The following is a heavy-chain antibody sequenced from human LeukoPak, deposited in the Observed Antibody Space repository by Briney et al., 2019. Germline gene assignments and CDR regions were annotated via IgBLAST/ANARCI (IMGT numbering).Heavy chain of an antibody. CDR1: GYSISSGYY. CDR2: IYHSGST. CDR3: ARGYCSGGSCYSDY. Sequence: PSETLSLTCTVSGYSISSGYYWGWIRQPPGKGLEWIGSIYHSGSTYHNPSLKSRVTISVDTSKNQFSLKLSSVTAADTAVYYCARGYCSGGSCYSDYWGQGTLVTVSS. V-gene: IGHV4-38-2*02. J-gene: IGHJ4*02. D-gene: IGHD2-15*01.